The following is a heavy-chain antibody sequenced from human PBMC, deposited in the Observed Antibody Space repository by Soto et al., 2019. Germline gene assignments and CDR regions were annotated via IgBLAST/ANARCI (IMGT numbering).Heavy chain of an antibody. V-gene: IGHV1-18*01. CDR2: ISASNGNT. J-gene: IGHJ6*02. CDR1: GYTFTSYG. Sequence: QVQLVQSGAEVKNSGASVKVSCKASGYTFTSYGFSWGRQAPGQGLEWMGWISASNGNTNYAQKLQGRVTMTTDTSNGTAHMELRRLRSDAKANYYCARNSIRCCCDGVGYQGCQHFAMDVWGQGTTVTVS. CDR3: ARNSIRCCCDGVGYQGCQHFAMDV. D-gene: IGHD2-8*02.